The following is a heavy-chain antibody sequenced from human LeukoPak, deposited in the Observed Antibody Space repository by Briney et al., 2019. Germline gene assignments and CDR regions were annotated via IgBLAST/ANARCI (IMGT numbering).Heavy chain of an antibody. CDR1: GFTFSNYW. CDR2: LSTSGDT. CDR3: ATIKASGWDLFDH. Sequence: GGSLRLSCAASGFTFSNYWMTWVRQTPGKGLEWVSTLSTSGDTSYADSVQGRFTMSRDISRNTLFLEMKRLRVEDTAIYYCATIKASGWDLFDHWGQGALVIVSS. J-gene: IGHJ4*02. V-gene: IGHV3-23*01. D-gene: IGHD6-25*01.